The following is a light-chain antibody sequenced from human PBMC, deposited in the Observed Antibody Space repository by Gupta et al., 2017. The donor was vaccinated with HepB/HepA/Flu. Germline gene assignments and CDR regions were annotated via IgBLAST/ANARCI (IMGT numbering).Light chain of an antibody. Sequence: QSVLTHPPSVSGAPGPRVTISCTGGSANIVAGYDVHWYQQLPGTAPKLLIYTNNNRPSGVPDRFSGSKSGTSASLAITGLQADDEADDYCQSFDSSLSGSVVFGGGIRLTVL. CDR2: TNN. J-gene: IGLJ2*01. V-gene: IGLV1-40*01. CDR1: SANIVAGYD. CDR3: QSFDSSLSGSVV.